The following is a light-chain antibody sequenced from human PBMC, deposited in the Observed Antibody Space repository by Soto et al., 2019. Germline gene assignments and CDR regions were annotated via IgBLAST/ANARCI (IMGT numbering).Light chain of an antibody. Sequence: EIVMTQSPATLSVSPGERATLSCRASQSVSSNLAWYQQKPGQAPRLLIYGASSRATGIPDRFSGSGSGTDFTLTISRLEPEDFAVYXCQHYGRSAYTFGQGTTLEIK. CDR3: QHYGRSAYT. CDR2: GAS. V-gene: IGKV3-20*01. CDR1: QSVSSN. J-gene: IGKJ2*01.